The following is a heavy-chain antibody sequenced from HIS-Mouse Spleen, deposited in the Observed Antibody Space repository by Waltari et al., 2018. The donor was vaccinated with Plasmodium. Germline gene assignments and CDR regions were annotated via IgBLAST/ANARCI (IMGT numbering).Heavy chain of an antibody. V-gene: IGHV1-18*01. J-gene: IGHJ4*02. CDR1: VSTVPSYG. CDR2: ISAYNGNT. CDR3: ARLLPWVHGHFDY. D-gene: IGHD1-26*01. Sequence: QVQLVQSGAEVKKTVASVKVSCTASVSTVPSYGISCVRQAPGQGLEWMGWISAYNGNTNYAQKLQGRVTMTTDTSTSTAYMELRSLRSDDTAVYYCARLLPWVHGHFDYWGQGTLVTVSS.